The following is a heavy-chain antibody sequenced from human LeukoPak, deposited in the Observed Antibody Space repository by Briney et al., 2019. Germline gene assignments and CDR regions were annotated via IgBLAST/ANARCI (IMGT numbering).Heavy chain of an antibody. V-gene: IGHV3-7*01. J-gene: IGHJ4*02. CDR2: INQDGSIR. CDR1: VLMFSSYW. D-gene: IGHD2-2*01. CDR3: ARTNAWHPGDY. Sequence: RGSLRLSCAASVLMFSSYWMTWVRQAAGKGLEWVANINQDGSIRYYVGSVQGRFTISRDNAKNSLYLQMYSLRAEDTAVYYCARTNAWHPGDYWGQGTLVTVSS.